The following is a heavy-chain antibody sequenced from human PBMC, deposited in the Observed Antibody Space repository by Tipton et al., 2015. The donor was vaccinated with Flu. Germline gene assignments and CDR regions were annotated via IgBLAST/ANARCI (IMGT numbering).Heavy chain of an antibody. CDR2: IYSGGST. CDR1: GFTVSSNY. D-gene: IGHD3-3*01. V-gene: IGHV3-66*01. J-gene: IGHJ6*02. CDR3: ARDSLLRGYDFRSGYYWGYYYGMDV. Sequence: SLRLSCAASGFTVSSNYMSWVRQAPGKGLEWVSVIYSGGSTYYADSVKGRFTISRDNSKNTLYLQMNSLRAEDTAVYYCARDSLLRGYDFRSGYYWGYYYGMDVWGQGTTVTVSS.